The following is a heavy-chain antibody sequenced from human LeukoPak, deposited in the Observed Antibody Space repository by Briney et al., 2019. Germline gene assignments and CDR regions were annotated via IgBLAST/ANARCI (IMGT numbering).Heavy chain of an antibody. D-gene: IGHD3-10*01. CDR2: TRNKANSYTT. CDR3: ARVAMRGSGSYAYFDY. CDR1: GFTFSDHY. J-gene: IGHJ4*02. V-gene: IGHV3-72*01. Sequence: GGSLRLSCTASGFTFSDHYMDWVRQAPGKGLEWVGRTRNKANSYTTEYAASVKGRFTISRDDSTNSLYLQMNSLKTEDTAVYYCARVAMRGSGSYAYFDYWGQGTLVTVSS.